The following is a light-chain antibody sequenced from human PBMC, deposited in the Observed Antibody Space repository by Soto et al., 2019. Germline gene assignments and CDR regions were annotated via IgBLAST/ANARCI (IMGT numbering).Light chain of an antibody. CDR3: CSVAGSTIV. J-gene: IGLJ2*01. Sequence: QSVLTQPASVSGSPGQSITISCTGTSSDIGSYNLVSWYQQHPGKAPKLMIYEGSKRPSGVSNRFSGSKSGNTASLTISGQEAEEADYYCCCSVAGSTIVFGGGTKLTVL. CDR1: SSDIGSYNL. V-gene: IGLV2-23*01. CDR2: EGS.